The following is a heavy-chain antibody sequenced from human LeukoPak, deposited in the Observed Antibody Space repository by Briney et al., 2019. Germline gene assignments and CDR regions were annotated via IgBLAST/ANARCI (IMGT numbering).Heavy chain of an antibody. CDR2: ISSSGSTI. D-gene: IGHD3-22*01. J-gene: IGHJ4*02. CDR3: ARRAVVIDY. Sequence: GGSLRLSCAASGFTFSSYEMNWVRQAPGKGLEWVSYISSSGSTIYYADSVKGRFTFSRDNAKNSLYLQMNSLRAEDTAVYYCARRAVVIDYWGQGTLVTVSS. V-gene: IGHV3-48*03. CDR1: GFTFSSYE.